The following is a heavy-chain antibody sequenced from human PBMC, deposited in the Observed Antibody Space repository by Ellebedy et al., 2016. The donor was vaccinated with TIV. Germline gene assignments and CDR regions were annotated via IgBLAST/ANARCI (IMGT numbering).Heavy chain of an antibody. CDR1: GYTFTSYG. V-gene: IGHV1-18*01. D-gene: IGHD3-10*01. CDR3: ARDGSGSLYMFHY. Sequence: AASVKVSCKASGYTFTSYGFSWVRQAPGLGLEWMGWISTYNGHTKFAQKLQGRVTMTTDTSTSTVYMELTGLRLDDTAVYYCARDGSGSLYMFHYWGQGTQVIVSS. J-gene: IGHJ4*02. CDR2: ISTYNGHT.